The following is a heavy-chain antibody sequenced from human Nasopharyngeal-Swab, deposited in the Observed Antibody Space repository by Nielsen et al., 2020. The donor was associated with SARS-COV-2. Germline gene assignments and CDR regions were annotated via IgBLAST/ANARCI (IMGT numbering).Heavy chain of an antibody. CDR2: IGDKAHNYAT. J-gene: IGHJ4*02. CDR3: TTDYYFDY. CDR1: GFTFSRYT. Sequence: GGSLRLTCAASGFTFSRYTINWVRQASGRGLEWVGRIGDKAHNYATTYAASVKGRFTISRDDSKNTAFLQMDSLNTEDTALYYCTTDYYFDYWGQGTLVTVSS. V-gene: IGHV3-73*01. D-gene: IGHD4/OR15-4a*01.